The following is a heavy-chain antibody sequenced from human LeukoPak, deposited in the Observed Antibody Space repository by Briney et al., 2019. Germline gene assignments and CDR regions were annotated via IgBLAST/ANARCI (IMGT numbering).Heavy chain of an antibody. Sequence: ASVKVSCKASGYTFTGYYMHWVRQARGHGHERMGWINPNSGGTNYAQKFQGRVTMTRDTSISTAYMELSRLRSDDTAVYYCARDCRPRPSAMVDYWGQGTLVTVSS. D-gene: IGHD5-18*01. J-gene: IGHJ4*02. CDR2: INPNSGGT. CDR3: ARDCRPRPSAMVDY. V-gene: IGHV1-2*02. CDR1: GYTFTGYY.